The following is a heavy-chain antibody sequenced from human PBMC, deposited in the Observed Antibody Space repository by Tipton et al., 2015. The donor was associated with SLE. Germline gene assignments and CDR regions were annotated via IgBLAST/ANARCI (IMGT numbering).Heavy chain of an antibody. J-gene: IGHJ4*02. Sequence: SLRLSCAASGFRFSSYWMNWVRQAPGKGLEWVANIKQDGSDKNYVDSVKGRFTISRDNAKNSLYLQMNSLRAEDTAVYYCAREGNYYDSSGLFDYWGQGTLVTVSS. CDR3: AREGNYYDSSGLFDY. D-gene: IGHD3-22*01. CDR1: GFRFSSYW. CDR2: IKQDGSDK. V-gene: IGHV3-7*01.